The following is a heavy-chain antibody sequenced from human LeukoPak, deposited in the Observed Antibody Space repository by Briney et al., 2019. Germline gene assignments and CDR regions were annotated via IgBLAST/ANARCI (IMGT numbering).Heavy chain of an antibody. J-gene: IGHJ1*01. V-gene: IGHV1-18*04. D-gene: IGHD6-19*01. CDR1: GYTFTSYG. Sequence: ASVKVSCKASGYTFTSYGISWVRQAPGQGLEWMGWISAYNGNTNYAQKLQGRVTMTTDTSTSTTYMELRSLRSDDTAVYSCARDRGSGWLGNFQHWGQGTLVTVSS. CDR2: ISAYNGNT. CDR3: ARDRGSGWLGNFQH.